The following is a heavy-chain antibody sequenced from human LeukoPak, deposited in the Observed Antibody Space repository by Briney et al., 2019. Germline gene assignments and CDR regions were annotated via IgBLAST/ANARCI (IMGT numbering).Heavy chain of an antibody. CDR2: ISGRDDTT. D-gene: IGHD2-2*01. J-gene: IGHJ6*02. Sequence: GGSLRLSCAASGFTFSSFAMNWVRQAPGKGLEWVSIISGRDDTTYYTDSVKGRFTVSSDNSKNTLYLQMNSLRAEDTAVYYCAKVIFACSSASCSNYYYYGVDVWGQGTTVTVSS. CDR3: AKVIFACSSASCSNYYYYGVDV. V-gene: IGHV3-23*01. CDR1: GFTFSSFA.